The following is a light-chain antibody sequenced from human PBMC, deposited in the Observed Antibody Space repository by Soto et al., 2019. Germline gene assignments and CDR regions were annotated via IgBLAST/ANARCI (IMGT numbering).Light chain of an antibody. CDR3: QSYDSSLSAYV. CDR1: SSNIGAGYP. V-gene: IGLV1-40*01. CDR2: GNT. Sequence: SVLTQPPSVSGAPGQRITISCTGSSSNIGAGYPIHWYQQLPGTAPRLLIFGNTIRPSGVPARFSGSRSGLAITGLQAEDEADYYCQSYDSSLSAYVFGAGTKVTVL. J-gene: IGLJ1*01.